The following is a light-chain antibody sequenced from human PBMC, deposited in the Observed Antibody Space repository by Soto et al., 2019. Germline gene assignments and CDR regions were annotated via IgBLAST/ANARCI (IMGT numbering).Light chain of an antibody. CDR3: QQLNSYPRT. CDR1: QGISSY. CDR2: AAS. J-gene: IGKJ2*01. Sequence: IPLTQSPSSLSASVGDRVTITCRASQGISSYLAWYQQKPGKAPKLLIYAASTLHSGVPSRFSGSGSGTDFTLTISSLQHEDFANYYCQQLNSYPRTFGQGTKLEIK. V-gene: IGKV1-9*01.